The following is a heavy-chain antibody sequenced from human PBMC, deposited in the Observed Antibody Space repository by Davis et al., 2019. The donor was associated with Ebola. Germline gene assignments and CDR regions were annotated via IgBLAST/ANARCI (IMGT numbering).Heavy chain of an antibody. J-gene: IGHJ5*02. CDR1: GGTFSSYG. Sequence: AASVKVSCKASGGTFSSYGISWVRQAPGQGLEWMGWISAYNGNTNYAQKLQGRVTMTTDTSTSTAYMELRSLRSDDTAVYYCARDYPLSWFDPWGQGTLVTVSS. CDR3: ARDYPLSWFDP. D-gene: IGHD3-16*02. V-gene: IGHV1-18*01. CDR2: ISAYNGNT.